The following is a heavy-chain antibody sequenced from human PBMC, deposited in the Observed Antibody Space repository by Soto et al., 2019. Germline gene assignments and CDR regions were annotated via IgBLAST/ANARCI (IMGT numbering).Heavy chain of an antibody. CDR1: GGSINSYY. V-gene: IGHV4-59*01. J-gene: IGHJ5*02. CDR2: VYYTGTT. Sequence: SETLSLTCSVSGGSINSYYWSWIRQPPGKGLEWTGYVYYTGTTNYNSSFKSRVTISVDTSKNQFSLKLSSVTAADTAMYYCARSYNTTWTSWGPWGQGTLVTVSS. CDR3: ARSYNTTWTSWGP. D-gene: IGHD2-2*01.